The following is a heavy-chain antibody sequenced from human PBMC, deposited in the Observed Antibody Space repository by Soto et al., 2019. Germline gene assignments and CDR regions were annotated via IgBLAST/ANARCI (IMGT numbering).Heavy chain of an antibody. CDR2: IIPILGIA. CDR3: ARAYDYGDYGWFDP. V-gene: IGHV1-69*02. J-gene: IGHJ5*02. D-gene: IGHD4-17*01. Sequence: QVQLVQSGAEVKKPGSSVKVSCKASGGTFSSCTISWVRQAPGQGLEWMGRIIPILGIANYAQKFQGRVTITADKSTSTAYMELSSLRSEDTAVYYCARAYDYGDYGWFDPWGQGTLVTVSS. CDR1: GGTFSSCT.